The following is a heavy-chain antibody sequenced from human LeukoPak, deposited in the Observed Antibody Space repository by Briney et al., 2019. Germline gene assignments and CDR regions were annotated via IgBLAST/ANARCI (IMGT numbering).Heavy chain of an antibody. D-gene: IGHD5-18*01. CDR3: ARFSYSYGLYYYYGMDV. Sequence: GGSLRLSCEVSGFTFSVYGMHWVRQAPGKGLEWVANIKQDGSEKYYVDSVKGRFTISRDNAKNSLYLQMNSLRAEDTAVYYCARFSYSYGLYYYYGMDVWGQGTTVTVSS. CDR1: GFTFSVYG. V-gene: IGHV3-7*03. CDR2: IKQDGSEK. J-gene: IGHJ6*02.